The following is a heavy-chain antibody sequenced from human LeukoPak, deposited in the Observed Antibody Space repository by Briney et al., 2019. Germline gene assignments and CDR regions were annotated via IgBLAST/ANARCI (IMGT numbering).Heavy chain of an antibody. V-gene: IGHV1-69*05. CDR2: IIPIFGTA. Sequence: SVKVSCKASGGTFSSYAISWVRQAPGQGLEWMGGIIPIFGTANYAQKFQGRVTITTDESTSTAYMELSSLRSEDTAVNYCARAYNWNFSGAFDIWGQGTMVTVSS. D-gene: IGHD1-7*01. CDR3: ARAYNWNFSGAFDI. J-gene: IGHJ3*02. CDR1: GGTFSSYA.